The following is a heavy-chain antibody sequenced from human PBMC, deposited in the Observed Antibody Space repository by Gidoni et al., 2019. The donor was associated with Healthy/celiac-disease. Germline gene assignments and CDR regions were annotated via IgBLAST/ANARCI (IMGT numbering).Heavy chain of an antibody. CDR3: AKGLVRAVTLSNFDY. Sequence: EVQLLESGGGLVQPGGSLRLSWAASGFTFSSYAMSWVRQAPGKGLEWVSAISGSGGSTYYADSVKGRFTISRDNSKNTLYLQMNSLRAEDTAVYYCAKGLVRAVTLSNFDYWGQGTLVTVSS. CDR1: GFTFSSYA. J-gene: IGHJ4*02. V-gene: IGHV3-23*01. CDR2: ISGSGGST. D-gene: IGHD4-4*01.